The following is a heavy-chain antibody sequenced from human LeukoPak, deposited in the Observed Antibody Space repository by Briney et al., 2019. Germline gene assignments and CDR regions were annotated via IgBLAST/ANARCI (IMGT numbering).Heavy chain of an antibody. D-gene: IGHD2-2*01. J-gene: IGHJ5*02. V-gene: IGHV4-34*01. CDR3: ARGQVPAARGYNWFDP. CDR2: INARGDT. Sequence: PSETLSLTCAVYGWSFNDYYWNWIRQPPGKGPGWIGEINARGDTSYNPSLKSRVTISVDTSKKQFSLRLTSMIAADTALYYCARGQVPAARGYNWFDPWGQGTLVTVSS. CDR1: GWSFNDYY.